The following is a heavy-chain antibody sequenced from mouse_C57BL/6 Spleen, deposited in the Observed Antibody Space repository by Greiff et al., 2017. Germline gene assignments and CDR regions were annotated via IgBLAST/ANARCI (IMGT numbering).Heavy chain of an antibody. D-gene: IGHD1-1*01. J-gene: IGHJ4*01. CDR1: GYTFTSYW. CDR2: IYPSDSET. V-gene: IGHV1-61*01. CDR3: ARKDYGSSYGYAMDY. Sequence: VKLQQPGAELVRPGSSVKLSCKASGYTFTSYWMDWVKQRPGQGLEWIGNIYPSDSETHYNQKFKDKATLTVDKSSSTAYMQLSSLTSEDSAVYYCARKDYGSSYGYAMDYWGQGTSVTVSS.